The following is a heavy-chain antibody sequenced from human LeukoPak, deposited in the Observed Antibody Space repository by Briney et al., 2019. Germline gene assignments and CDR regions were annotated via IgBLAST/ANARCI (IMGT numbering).Heavy chain of an antibody. J-gene: IGHJ4*02. Sequence: ASVKVSCKASGYTFTGYYIHWVRQAPGQGLEWMGWINPNSGGTNNAQKFQGRVTITADESTSTAYMELSSLRSEDTAVYYCARAREDYYYYDSSGYVFDYWGQGTLVTVSS. CDR2: INPNSGGT. V-gene: IGHV1-2*02. CDR3: ARAREDYYYYDSSGYVFDY. CDR1: GYTFTGYY. D-gene: IGHD3-22*01.